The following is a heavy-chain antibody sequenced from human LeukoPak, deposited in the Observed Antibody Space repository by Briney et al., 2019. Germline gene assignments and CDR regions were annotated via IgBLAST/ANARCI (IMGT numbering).Heavy chain of an antibody. Sequence: SETLSLTRTVSGYSISRGNHWGWIRQPPGKGLEWIGSIYHSGSTYYNPSLKSRVTISVDTSKNQFSLKLTSVTAADTAVYYCARGPLIGPIDYWGQGTLVTVSS. CDR1: GYSISRGNH. CDR2: IYHSGST. V-gene: IGHV4-38-2*02. D-gene: IGHD3-16*01. CDR3: ARGPLIGPIDY. J-gene: IGHJ4*02.